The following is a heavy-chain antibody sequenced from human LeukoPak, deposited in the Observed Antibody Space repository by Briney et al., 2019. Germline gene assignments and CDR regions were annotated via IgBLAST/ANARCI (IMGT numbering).Heavy chain of an antibody. D-gene: IGHD3-3*01. J-gene: IGHJ4*02. CDR3: ARSQTPITIFKVVTNPFDY. CDR2: IRSSGSTI. CDR1: GFTFSDYY. Sequence: GGSPRLSCAASGFTFSDYYMSWIRQAPGKGLEWVSYIRSSGSTIYYADSVKGRFTISRDNAKNSLYLQMNSLRAEDTAVYYCARSQTPITIFKVVTNPFDYWGQGTLVTVSS. V-gene: IGHV3-11*04.